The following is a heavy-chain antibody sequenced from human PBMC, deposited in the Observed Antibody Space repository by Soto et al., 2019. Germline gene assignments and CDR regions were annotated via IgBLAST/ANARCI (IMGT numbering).Heavy chain of an antibody. V-gene: IGHV3-48*02. CDR1: GFTFSGYT. Sequence: GGSLRLSCAASGFTFSGYTMHWVRQAPGKGLEWVSYISPSSDIVNYADSVKGRFTISRDNAKNSLYLQMNSLRDEDTAVYYCARDFRYSSGWYGALWGQGTTVTVSS. D-gene: IGHD6-19*01. J-gene: IGHJ6*02. CDR3: ARDFRYSSGWYGAL. CDR2: ISPSSDIV.